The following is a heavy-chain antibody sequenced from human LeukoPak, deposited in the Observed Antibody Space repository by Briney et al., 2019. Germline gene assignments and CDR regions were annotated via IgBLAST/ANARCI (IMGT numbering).Heavy chain of an antibody. CDR3: ARGAYYYED. Sequence: GGSLRLSCAASGFTFSSHSMNWVRQAPGKGLEWVSYISSSSSTIYYADSVKGRFTISRDNAMNSLYLQMNSLRAEDTAVYYCARGAYYYEDWGQGTLVTVSS. D-gene: IGHD3-22*01. V-gene: IGHV3-48*01. CDR2: ISSSSSTI. J-gene: IGHJ4*02. CDR1: GFTFSSHS.